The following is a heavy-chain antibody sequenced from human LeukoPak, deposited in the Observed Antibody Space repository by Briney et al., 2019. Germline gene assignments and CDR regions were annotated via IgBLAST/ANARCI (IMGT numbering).Heavy chain of an antibody. CDR1: GGSVSDYY. D-gene: IGHD7-27*01. Sequence: PSETLSLTCTISGGSVSDYYWSWIRQSPGKGLEWIGYIYYTGSTTYNPSHKSRVTISADTSKNQFSLKLSSVTAADTAVYYCASRKLGNDYWGQGTLVTVSS. CDR3: ASRKLGNDY. J-gene: IGHJ4*02. CDR2: IYYTGST. V-gene: IGHV4-59*02.